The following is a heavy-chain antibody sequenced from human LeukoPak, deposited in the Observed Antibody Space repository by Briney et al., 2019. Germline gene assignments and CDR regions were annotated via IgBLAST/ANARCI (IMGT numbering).Heavy chain of an antibody. D-gene: IGHD6-19*01. V-gene: IGHV3-21*01. CDR1: GFTFGSYS. CDR3: ARRSIAVAGPFDY. CDR2: ISSSSAYI. J-gene: IGHJ4*02. Sequence: GGSLRLSCAASGFTFGSYSMIWVRQAPGKGLEWVSSISSSSAYIYYADSGKGRFTISRDNAKNSLYLQMNSLRAEDTAVYYCARRSIAVAGPFDYWGQGTLVTVSS.